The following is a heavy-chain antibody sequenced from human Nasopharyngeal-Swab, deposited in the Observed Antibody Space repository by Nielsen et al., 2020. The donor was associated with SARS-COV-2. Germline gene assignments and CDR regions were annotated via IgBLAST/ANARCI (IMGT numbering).Heavy chain of an antibody. V-gene: IGHV4-34*01. Sequence: SETLSLTCSVYGGSFTDDYWTWIRQSPGRGLEWIGEINHSGTTNYNPSLKSPVTITPDTSKNQFSLRLSSVTAAETAVYYCARGLRGVVPTGMKDKSSGRFGLQYYSYGMDVWGRGTTVTVSS. CDR1: GGSFTDDY. CDR2: INHSGTT. D-gene: IGHD6-19*01. J-gene: IGHJ6*02. CDR3: ARGLRGVVPTGMKDKSSGRFGLQYYSYGMDV.